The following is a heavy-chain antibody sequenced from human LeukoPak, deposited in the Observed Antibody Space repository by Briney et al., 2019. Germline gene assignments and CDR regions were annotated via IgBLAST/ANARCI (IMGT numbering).Heavy chain of an antibody. CDR2: ISGSGGST. Sequence: GGSLRLSCAASGFTFSSYAMSWVRQAPGKGLEWVSAISGSGGSTYYADSVKGRFTISRDNSKNTLYLQMNSLRAEDTAVYYCARRSMVRGRLDYWGQGTLVTVSS. D-gene: IGHD3-10*01. V-gene: IGHV3-23*01. CDR1: GFTFSSYA. J-gene: IGHJ4*02. CDR3: ARRSMVRGRLDY.